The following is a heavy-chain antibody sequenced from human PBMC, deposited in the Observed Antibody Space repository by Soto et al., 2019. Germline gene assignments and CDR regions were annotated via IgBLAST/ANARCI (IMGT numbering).Heavy chain of an antibody. CDR1: GYTCTIYD. J-gene: IGHJ4*02. Sequence: GASVKVSCKASGYTCTIYDINGVRQATVRWLEWMGWMNPNSGNTGYAQKFQGRVTMTRNTSISTAYMELSSLRSEDTAVYYCARGYNFYGSGSYYENFDYWGQGTLVTVSS. CDR2: MNPNSGNT. D-gene: IGHD3-10*01. V-gene: IGHV1-8*01. CDR3: ARGYNFYGSGSYYENFDY.